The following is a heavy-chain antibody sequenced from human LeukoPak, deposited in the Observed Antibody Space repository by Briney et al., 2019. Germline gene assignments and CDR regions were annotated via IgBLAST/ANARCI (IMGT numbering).Heavy chain of an antibody. D-gene: IGHD5-18*01. V-gene: IGHV4-34*01. Sequence: PSETLSLTCAVYGGSFSGYYWSWIRQPPGKGLEWIGEINHSGSTNYNPSLKSRVTISVDTSKNQFSLKLSSVTAADTAVYYCARKSFRRGYSYGFDYWGQGTLVTVSS. CDR1: GGSFSGYY. CDR3: ARKSFRRGYSYGFDY. J-gene: IGHJ4*02. CDR2: INHSGST.